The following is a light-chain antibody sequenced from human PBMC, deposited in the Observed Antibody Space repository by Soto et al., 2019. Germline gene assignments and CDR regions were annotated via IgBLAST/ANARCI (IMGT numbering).Light chain of an antibody. CDR2: WAS. J-gene: IGKJ5*01. CDR1: QSVLYSSNNKNY. V-gene: IGKV4-1*01. CDR3: QQYYSTPSIT. Sequence: DIVLTPSPDSLAVSLGGRATINRKTSQSVLYSSNNKNYLAWYQQKPGQPPKLLIYWASTRESGVPDRFSGSGSGTDFTLTISSLQAEDVAVYYCQQYYSTPSITFGQGTRLEIK.